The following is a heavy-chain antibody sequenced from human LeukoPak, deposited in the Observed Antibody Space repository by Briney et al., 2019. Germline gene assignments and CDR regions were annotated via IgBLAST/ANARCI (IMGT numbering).Heavy chain of an antibody. CDR1: GFTFSNAW. V-gene: IGHV3-15*01. CDR3: TTDAPYYYGSGTKTDAFDL. CDR2: IKSKIDGGTT. D-gene: IGHD3-10*01. J-gene: IGHJ3*01. Sequence: PGGSLRLSCAASGFTFSNAWMYWVRHPPGKGLERVGRIKSKIDGGTTQYAAPVKGRFTISRDDSKNTLYLQMNSLKTEDTAVYYCTTDAPYYYGSGTKTDAFDLWGQGTMVTVSS.